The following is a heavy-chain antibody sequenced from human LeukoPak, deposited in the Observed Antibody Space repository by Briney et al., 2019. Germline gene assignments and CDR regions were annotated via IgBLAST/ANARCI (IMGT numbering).Heavy chain of an antibody. Sequence: SVKVSCKASGGTFGSYAISWVRQAPGQGLEWMGGIIPIFGTANYAQKFQGRVTITADKSTSTAYMELSRLRSEDTPVYYCAELGITMIGGVWGKGTTVTISS. CDR2: IIPIFGTA. J-gene: IGHJ6*04. CDR3: AELGITMIGGV. CDR1: GGTFGSYA. V-gene: IGHV1-69*06. D-gene: IGHD3-10*02.